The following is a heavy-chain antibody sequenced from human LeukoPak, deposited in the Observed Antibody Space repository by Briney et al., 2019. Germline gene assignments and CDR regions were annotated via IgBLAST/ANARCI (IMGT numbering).Heavy chain of an antibody. Sequence: GGSLRLSCAASGFTFTDYYMNWIRQAPGKGLEWVSSISGGSRTMHYADSVKGRFTISRDNSKNTLYLQMNSLRAEDTAVYYCAKDFIAVAGYGMDVWGQGTTVTVSS. D-gene: IGHD6-19*01. CDR1: GFTFTDYY. CDR3: AKDFIAVAGYGMDV. V-gene: IGHV3-11*04. CDR2: ISGGSRTM. J-gene: IGHJ6*02.